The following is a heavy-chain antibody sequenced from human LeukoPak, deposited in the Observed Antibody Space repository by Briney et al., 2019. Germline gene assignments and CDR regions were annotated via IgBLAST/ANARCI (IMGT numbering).Heavy chain of an antibody. V-gene: IGHV4-39*01. CDR2: IYYSGST. Sequence: SETLSLTCTVSGGSISSSSYYWGWIRQPPGKGLEWIGSIYYSGSTYYNPSLKSRVTISVDTSKNQFSLKLSSVTAADTAVYYCARQITGYSSRLFDYWGQGTLVTVSS. CDR3: ARQITGYSSRLFDY. J-gene: IGHJ4*02. D-gene: IGHD6-13*01. CDR1: GGSISSSSYY.